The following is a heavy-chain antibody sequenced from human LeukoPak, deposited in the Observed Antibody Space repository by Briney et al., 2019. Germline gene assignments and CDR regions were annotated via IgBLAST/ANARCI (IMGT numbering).Heavy chain of an antibody. V-gene: IGHV4-34*01. CDR2: INHSGST. Sequence: PSETLSLICAVYGGSFSGYYWSWIRQPPGKGLEWIGEINHSGSTNYNPSLKSRVTISVDTSKNQFSLKLSSVTAADTAVYYCARGGSVYYDFWSGRFDYWGQGTLVTVSS. CDR3: ARGGSVYYDFWSGRFDY. D-gene: IGHD3-3*01. J-gene: IGHJ4*02. CDR1: GGSFSGYY.